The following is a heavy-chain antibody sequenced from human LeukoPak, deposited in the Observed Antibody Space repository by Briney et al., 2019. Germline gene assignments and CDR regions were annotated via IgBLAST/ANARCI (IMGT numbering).Heavy chain of an antibody. J-gene: IGHJ4*02. CDR3: ARVGTGTSFDY. V-gene: IGHV3-21*01. CDR1: GFTFSSYS. D-gene: IGHD1-1*01. Sequence: GGSLRLSCAASGFTFSSYSMNWVRQAPGKGLEWVSSISSSSSYIYYADSVKGRFTISRDNAKNTLYLLMNSLRAEDTAVYYCARVGTGTSFDYWGQGTLVTVSS. CDR2: ISSSSSYI.